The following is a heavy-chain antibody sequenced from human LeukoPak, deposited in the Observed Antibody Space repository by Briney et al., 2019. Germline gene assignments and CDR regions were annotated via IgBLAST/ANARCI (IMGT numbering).Heavy chain of an antibody. CDR2: IDWDDDK. CDR3: ARIYRGNNWPYDY. D-gene: IGHD5-12*01. V-gene: IGHV2-70*11. Sequence: SGPALVKPTQTLTLTCTFSGFSLSTSGMCVSWIRQPPGKALEWLARIDWDDDKYYSTSLKTRLTISKDTSKNRVVFTMSNMDPVDTATYYCARIYRGNNWPYDYCGQGTLVTVSS. J-gene: IGHJ4*02. CDR1: GFSLSTSGMC.